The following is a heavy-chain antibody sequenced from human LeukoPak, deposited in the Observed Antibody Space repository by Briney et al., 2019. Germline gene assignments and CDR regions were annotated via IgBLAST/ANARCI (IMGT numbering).Heavy chain of an antibody. CDR2: IIPIFGTA. Sequence: GASVKVSCKTSGYTLTSYGISWVRQAPGQGLEWMGGIIPIFGTANYAQKFQGRVTITADESTSTAYMELSSLRSEDTAVYYCASSVDTAMEWYYFDYWGQGTLVTVSS. CDR1: GYTLTSYG. V-gene: IGHV1-69*13. CDR3: ASSVDTAMEWYYFDY. D-gene: IGHD5-18*01. J-gene: IGHJ4*02.